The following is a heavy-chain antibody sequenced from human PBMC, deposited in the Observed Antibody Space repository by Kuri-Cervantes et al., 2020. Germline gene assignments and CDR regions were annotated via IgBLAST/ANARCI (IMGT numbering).Heavy chain of an antibody. J-gene: IGHJ6*02. V-gene: IGHV5-51*01. CDR1: GYSFTGYW. CDR3: ARHKGLDV. Sequence: GGSLRLSCKGSGYSFTGYWIGWVRQMPGKGLEWMGIIYPGDSDTRYSPSFQGQVTISADKSISTAYLQWSSLKASDTAIYYCARHKGLDVWGQGTTVTVSS. CDR2: IYPGDSDT.